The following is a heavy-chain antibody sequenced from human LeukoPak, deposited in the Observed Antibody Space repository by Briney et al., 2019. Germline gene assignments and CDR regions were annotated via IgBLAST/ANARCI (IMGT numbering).Heavy chain of an antibody. Sequence: PGGSLRLSCAASGFTFSSYGMHWVRQAPGKGLEWVAVISYDGSNKYYADSVKGRFTISRDNSKNTLYLQMNSLRAEDTAVYYCARDQVRGIDYWGQGTLVTVSS. J-gene: IGHJ4*02. D-gene: IGHD3-10*01. V-gene: IGHV3-30*03. CDR1: GFTFSSYG. CDR3: ARDQVRGIDY. CDR2: ISYDGSNK.